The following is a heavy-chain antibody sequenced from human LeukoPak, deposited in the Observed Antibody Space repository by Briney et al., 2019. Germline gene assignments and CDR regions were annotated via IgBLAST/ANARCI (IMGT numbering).Heavy chain of an antibody. V-gene: IGHV3-48*01. CDR3: ARGGSYYNEAFDT. CDR1: GVTFSSYS. D-gene: IGHD1-26*01. Sequence: GGSLSLSCAASGVTFSSYSLNCVRQPPGKGLEWVSYISSSGSTIYYADSVKGRFTISIDNAKNSLYLQMNSLRVEDTAVYYCARGGSYYNEAFDTWGQGTMVTVSS. CDR2: ISSSGSTI. J-gene: IGHJ3*02.